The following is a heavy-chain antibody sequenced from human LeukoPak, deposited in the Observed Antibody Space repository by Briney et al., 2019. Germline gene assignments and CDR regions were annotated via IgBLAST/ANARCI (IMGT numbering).Heavy chain of an antibody. CDR2: IKTEGYDT. CDR3: ARDTSWELGY. V-gene: IGHV3-7*01. Sequence: PGGSLRLSCAASGFTFSNYWMAWVRQAPGKGLKWVANIKTEGYDTYYVDSVKGRFTNSRDNAKNSLYLQMDSPRAEDTAVYYCARDTSWELGYWGQGTLVTVSS. J-gene: IGHJ4*02. D-gene: IGHD1-26*01. CDR1: GFTFSNYW.